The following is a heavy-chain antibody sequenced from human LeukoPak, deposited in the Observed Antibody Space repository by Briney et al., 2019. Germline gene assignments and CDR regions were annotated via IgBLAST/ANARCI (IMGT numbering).Heavy chain of an antibody. Sequence: GGSLRLPCAASGFAFSTYAMSWLRQAPGKGLEWVSFFCGDASGRTFYAASVRGRFTVSRDNSKNTLYLKMNSLGVEDTAIYYCAKVGGVGGSYPADDWGQGALVTVSS. V-gene: IGHV3-23*01. CDR1: GFAFSTYA. CDR3: AKVGGVGGSYPADD. J-gene: IGHJ4*02. D-gene: IGHD2-15*01. CDR2: FCGDASGRT.